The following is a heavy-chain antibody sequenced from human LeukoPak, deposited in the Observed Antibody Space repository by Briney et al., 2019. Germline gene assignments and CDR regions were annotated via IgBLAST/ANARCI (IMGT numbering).Heavy chain of an antibody. CDR1: GSSISSSSYY. V-gene: IGHV4-39*01. CDR2: IYYSGST. J-gene: IGHJ4*02. D-gene: IGHD2-2*01. CDR3: ATPGYCSSTSCYGSGDFDY. Sequence: SETLSLTCTVSGSSISSSSYYWGWIRQPPGKGLEWIGSIYYSGSTYYNPSLKSRVTISVDTSKNQFSLKLSSVTAADTAVYYCATPGYCSSTSCYGSGDFDYWGQGTLVTVSS.